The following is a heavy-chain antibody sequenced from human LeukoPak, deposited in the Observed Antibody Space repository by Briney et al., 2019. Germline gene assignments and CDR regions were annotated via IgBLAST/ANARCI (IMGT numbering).Heavy chain of an antibody. CDR1: GYAFTSYG. CDR2: ISAYNGNT. Sequence: ASAKVSCKASGYAFTSYGISWVRQAPGQGLEWMGWISAYNGNTNYAQKLQGRVTMTTDTSTSTAYMELRSLRSDDTAVYYCARSRDYYGSGSYFWGQGTLVTVSS. D-gene: IGHD3-10*01. J-gene: IGHJ4*02. V-gene: IGHV1-18*01. CDR3: ARSRDYYGSGSYF.